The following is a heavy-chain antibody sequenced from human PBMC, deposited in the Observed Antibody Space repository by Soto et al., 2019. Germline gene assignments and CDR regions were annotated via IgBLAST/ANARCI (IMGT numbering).Heavy chain of an antibody. CDR1: EYTFSSYA. J-gene: IGHJ4*02. CDR3: ASELQGHYFFDY. V-gene: IGHV1-3*01. CDR2: MNAGSGVS. D-gene: IGHD4-4*01. Sequence: ASVKVSCKASEYTFSSYAIHWLRQASGQSLEWMGWMNAGSGVSKYPQKFQCRVTISSHLSASTAYMELSSLRSEDTAVYYCASELQGHYFFDYWGQGTQVTVYS.